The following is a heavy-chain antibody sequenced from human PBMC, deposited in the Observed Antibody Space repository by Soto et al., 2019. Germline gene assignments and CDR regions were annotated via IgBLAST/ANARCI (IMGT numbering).Heavy chain of an antibody. Sequence: QVQMVQSGAEVKKPGASVKVSCTASGYTFTRYNVHWVRQAPGQGLEWMGIIIPSSGSASYAQKFQGRITMTRDTSTSTVNMELSRLTSEDTAVYYCVRDRSVNYYDRSGYIYYFDSWGQGTLVTVSS. CDR1: GYTFTRYN. V-gene: IGHV1-46*01. J-gene: IGHJ4*02. CDR2: IIPSSGSA. D-gene: IGHD3-22*01. CDR3: VRDRSVNYYDRSGYIYYFDS.